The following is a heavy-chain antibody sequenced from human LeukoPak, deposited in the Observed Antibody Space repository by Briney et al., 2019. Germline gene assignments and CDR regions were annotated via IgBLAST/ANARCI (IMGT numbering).Heavy chain of an antibody. CDR1: GGSISSGDFY. J-gene: IGHJ4*02. Sequence: SQTLSLTCTVSGGSISSGDFYWSWIRQPPGKGLEWIAYIYNSGSTYYNPSLKSRVTISGDTSKNQFSLTLTSVTAADTAVYYCARDIKGYYYGSGSFWGRGTLVTVSS. V-gene: IGHV4-30-4*08. CDR3: ARDIKGYYYGSGSF. D-gene: IGHD3-10*01. CDR2: IYNSGST.